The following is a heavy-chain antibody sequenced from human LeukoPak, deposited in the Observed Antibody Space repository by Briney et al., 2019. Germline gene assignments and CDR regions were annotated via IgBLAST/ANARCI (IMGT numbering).Heavy chain of an antibody. Sequence: PSETLSLTCTVSGGSISSYYWSWIRQPPGKGLEWIGYIYYSGSTNYNPSLKSRVTISVDTSKNQFSLKLSSVTAADTAVYHCARLGFIAAAGTDAFDIWGQGTMVTVSS. V-gene: IGHV4-59*08. J-gene: IGHJ3*02. CDR3: ARLGFIAAAGTDAFDI. CDR1: GGSISSYY. CDR2: IYYSGST. D-gene: IGHD6-13*01.